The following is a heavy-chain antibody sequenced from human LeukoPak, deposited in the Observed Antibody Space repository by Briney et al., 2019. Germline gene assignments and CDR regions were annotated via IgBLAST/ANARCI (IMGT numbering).Heavy chain of an antibody. J-gene: IGHJ3*02. Sequence: HSGGSLRLSCAASGFTFSSYAMSWVRQAPGKGPEWVSAISGSGGSTYYADSVKGRFTISRDNSKNTLYLQMNSLRAEDTAVYYCAKVPVFSLTISEVVTDDAFDIWGQGTIVTVSS. CDR3: AKVPVFSLTISEVVTDDAFDI. CDR1: GFTFSSYA. D-gene: IGHD3-3*01. CDR2: ISGSGGST. V-gene: IGHV3-23*01.